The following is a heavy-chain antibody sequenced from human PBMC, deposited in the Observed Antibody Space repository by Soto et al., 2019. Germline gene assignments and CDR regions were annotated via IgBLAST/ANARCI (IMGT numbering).Heavy chain of an antibody. CDR2: IIPFLGVT. D-gene: IGHD3-16*01. CDR3: WGNWESSGSTLAIGGF. V-gene: IGHV1-69*02. Sequence: QVQLVQSGAEVKKPGSSVKVSCKASGGTFSPYTINWVRQAPGQGLEWMGRIIPFLGVTNYAQKFQARVTITADKSTSTAYMEPSGLRFGETAVYFWWGNWESSGSTLAIGGFWGRGTLVTVSS. J-gene: IGHJ4*02. CDR1: GGTFSPYT.